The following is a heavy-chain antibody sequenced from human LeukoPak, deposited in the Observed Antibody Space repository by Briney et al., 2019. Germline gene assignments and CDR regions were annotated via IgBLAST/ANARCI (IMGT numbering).Heavy chain of an antibody. CDR1: GFTFSSYD. CDR3: ATTLTQWLLSN. CDR2: ISDSAGRT. D-gene: IGHD6-19*01. V-gene: IGHV3-23*01. Sequence: GGSLTLSCAASGFTFSSYDMSWVRQAPGKGLEWVSDISDSAGRTDYADSVRRRSTISRDNPKNTLYLQMNSLRAEDTAVYYCATTLTQWLLSNWGQGTLVTVSS. J-gene: IGHJ4*02.